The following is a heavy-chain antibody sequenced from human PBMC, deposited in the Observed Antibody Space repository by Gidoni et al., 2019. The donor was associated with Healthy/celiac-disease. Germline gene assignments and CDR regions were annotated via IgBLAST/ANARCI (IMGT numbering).Heavy chain of an antibody. Sequence: QVQLVQSGAEVKKPGSSVKVFCKASGGTFSSYAINWVRQAPGQGLEWMGGVLPIFGTANYAQKFQGRVTITADESTSTAYMELSSLRSEDTAVYYCASGTSSGWYGDDYWGQGTLVTVSS. D-gene: IGHD6-19*01. J-gene: IGHJ4*02. CDR3: ASGTSSGWYGDDY. V-gene: IGHV1-69*01. CDR2: VLPIFGTA. CDR1: GGTFSSYA.